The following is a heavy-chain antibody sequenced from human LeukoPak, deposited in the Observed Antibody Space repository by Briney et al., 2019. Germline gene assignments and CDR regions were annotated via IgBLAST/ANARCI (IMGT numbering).Heavy chain of an antibody. CDR3: ARVTVTTWTDYFDY. J-gene: IGHJ4*02. Sequence: GASVKVSCQAAGYTFSNYYMHWVRQAPGQGLEWMGIINPHGGSTSYAQKFQGRVTMAADTSTSTVYMELTSLRSEDTAVYYCARVTVTTWTDYFDYWGQGTLVTVSS. CDR1: GYTFSNYY. V-gene: IGHV1-46*01. D-gene: IGHD4-17*01. CDR2: INPHGGST.